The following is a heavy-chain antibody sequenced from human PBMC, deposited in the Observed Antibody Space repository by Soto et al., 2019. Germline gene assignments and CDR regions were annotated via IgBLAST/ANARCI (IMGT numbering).Heavy chain of an antibody. J-gene: IGHJ6*02. CDR3: ARDQTKYSSSWYGGMDV. D-gene: IGHD6-13*01. V-gene: IGHV1-69*13. Sequence: SVKVSCKASGGTFSSYAISWVRQAPGQGLEWMGGIIPIFGTANYAQKFQGRVTITADESTSTAYMELSSLRSEDTAVYYCARDQTKYSSSWYGGMDVWGQGTTVTV. CDR2: IIPIFGTA. CDR1: GGTFSSYA.